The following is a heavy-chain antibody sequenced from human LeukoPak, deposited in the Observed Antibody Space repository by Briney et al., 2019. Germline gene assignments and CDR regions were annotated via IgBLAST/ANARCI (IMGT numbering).Heavy chain of an antibody. CDR1: GGSISSYY. CDR2: IYYSGST. Sequence: SETLSLTCTVSGGSISSYYWSWIRQPPVRGLEWIGYIYYSGSTNYSPSLKSRVTISVDTSKNQFSLKLSSVTAADTAVYYCARSSGWYRSLDYWGQGTLVTVSS. CDR3: ARSSGWYRSLDY. D-gene: IGHD6-13*01. J-gene: IGHJ4*02. V-gene: IGHV4-59*01.